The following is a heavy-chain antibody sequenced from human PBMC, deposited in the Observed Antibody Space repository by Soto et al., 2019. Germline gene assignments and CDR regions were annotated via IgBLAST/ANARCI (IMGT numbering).Heavy chain of an antibody. J-gene: IGHJ5*02. CDR1: GYTFISYG. CDR2: ISPHSGNT. V-gene: IGHV1-18*01. D-gene: IGHD3-3*01. CDR3: ARGGVGPGISGGWFDP. Sequence: QVQLVQSGAEVKKPGASVKVSCKASGYTFISYGISWVRQAPGQGLEWMGWISPHSGNTNYAQQLQGRVTMTTDTSTNTAYMERRSLRSDDTAVYYCARGGVGPGISGGWFDPWGQGTLVTVSS.